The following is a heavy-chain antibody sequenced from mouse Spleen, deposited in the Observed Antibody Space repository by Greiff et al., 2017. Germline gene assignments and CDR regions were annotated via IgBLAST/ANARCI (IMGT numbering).Heavy chain of an antibody. V-gene: IGHV14-2*01. J-gene: IGHJ3*01. CDR1: GFNIKDYY. CDR2: IDPDDGET. CDR3: ARAETYGYGEAY. D-gene: IGHD2-2*01. Sequence: EVQLQQSGAELVKPGASVKLSCTASGFNIKDYYMHWVKQRTEQGLEWIGRIDPDDGETKYAPKVQGKATITADTSSNTAYLQLSSLASEDTAVYYCARAETYGYGEAYWGQRTLVTVSA.